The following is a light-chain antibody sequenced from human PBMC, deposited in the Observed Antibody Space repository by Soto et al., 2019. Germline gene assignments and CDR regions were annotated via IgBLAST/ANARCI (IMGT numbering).Light chain of an antibody. CDR1: QSVSSSY. Sequence: EIVLTQSPCTLSLSPGELATLSCRASQSVSSSYLAWYQQKPGQAPRLLIYGASSRATGIPDRFSGSGSGTDFTLTSSRLEPEDFAVYYCQQYGSSPWTFGQGTKVDIK. V-gene: IGKV3-20*01. J-gene: IGKJ1*01. CDR3: QQYGSSPWT. CDR2: GAS.